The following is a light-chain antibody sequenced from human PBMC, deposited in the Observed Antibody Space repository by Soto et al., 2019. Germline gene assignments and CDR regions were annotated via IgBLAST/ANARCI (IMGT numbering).Light chain of an antibody. CDR2: DAS. CDR3: QLFNNYPLT. Sequence: AIQLTQSPSSLSASVGDRVTITCRASQGGSSSLAWYQQKPGKAPKLLIYDASDLETRDPSRFIRSRSGTAFNLPDSSLQAEDFATYCGQLFNNYPLTFCHGTRLEIK. CDR1: QGGSSS. J-gene: IGKJ5*01. V-gene: IGKV1D-13*01.